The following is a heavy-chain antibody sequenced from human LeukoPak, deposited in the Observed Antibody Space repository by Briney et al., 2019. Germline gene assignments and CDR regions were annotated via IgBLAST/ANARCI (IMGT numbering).Heavy chain of an antibody. CDR3: ARDYSSGWYANMDV. J-gene: IGHJ6*03. CDR1: RFTFSSYS. CDR2: IGSSSSYI. D-gene: IGHD6-19*01. V-gene: IGHV3-21*01. Sequence: GGSLRLSCAASRFTFSSYSMNWVRQAPGRGLEWVSSIGSSSSYIYYADSVKGRFTISRDNAKNSLYLQMNSLRAEDTAVYYCARDYSSGWYANMDVWGKGTTVTVSS.